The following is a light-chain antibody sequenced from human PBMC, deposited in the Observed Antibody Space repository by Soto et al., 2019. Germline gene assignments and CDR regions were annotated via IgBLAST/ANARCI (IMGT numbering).Light chain of an antibody. CDR3: QQVNTYPQIT. J-gene: IGKJ5*01. CDR1: QDISIY. V-gene: IGKV1-9*01. CDR2: AAS. Sequence: IRLTQSPSFLSASFLYRFTITCRASQDISIYLAWYQQKPGKAPKLLIYAASTLQSWVPSRFSGSGSGTEFTLTISSLQPADFATYYCQQVNTYPQITFGQGTRLEIK.